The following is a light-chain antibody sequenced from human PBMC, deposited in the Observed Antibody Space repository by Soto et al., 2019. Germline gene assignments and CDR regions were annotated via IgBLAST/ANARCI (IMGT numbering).Light chain of an antibody. CDR3: ISYAAGNNYLV. CDR2: EVT. CDR1: SSDVGGYNF. Sequence: QSVLTQPPSASGSPGQSVIISCTGTSSDVGGYNFVSWFQQHPGKAPILMIYEVTKRPSGVPDRFSGSKSGNAASLTVSGLQAEDEADYYCISYAAGNNYLVFGGGTKLTVL. V-gene: IGLV2-8*01. J-gene: IGLJ2*01.